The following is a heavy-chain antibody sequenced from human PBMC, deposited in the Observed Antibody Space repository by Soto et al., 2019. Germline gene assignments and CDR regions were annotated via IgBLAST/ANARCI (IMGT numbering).Heavy chain of an antibody. CDR3: AKRNLG. Sequence: EVQLLASRGGLVQPGESLRLSCAASGFTFSTYAMSWVRQAPGKGPEWVSSISGSGGSTFYADSVKGRFTISRDNSKNTLYLQMNSLRAEDTAIYYCAKRNLGWGQGTLVSVSS. V-gene: IGHV3-23*01. J-gene: IGHJ4*02. CDR1: GFTFSTYA. D-gene: IGHD7-27*01. CDR2: ISGSGGST.